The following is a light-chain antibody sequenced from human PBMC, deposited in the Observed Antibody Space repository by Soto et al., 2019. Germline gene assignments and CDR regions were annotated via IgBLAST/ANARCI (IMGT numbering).Light chain of an antibody. V-gene: IGLV2-14*01. J-gene: IGLJ1*01. CDR1: SSDVGGYNY. CDR2: EVS. Sequence: QSALTQPASVSGSTGQSITISCTGSSSDVGGYNYVSWYQQHPGKAPKLMIYEVSNRPSGVSNRFSGSKSGNTASLTISGLQAEAEADYYCSSYTSSSTLFGTGTKLTVL. CDR3: SSYTSSSTL.